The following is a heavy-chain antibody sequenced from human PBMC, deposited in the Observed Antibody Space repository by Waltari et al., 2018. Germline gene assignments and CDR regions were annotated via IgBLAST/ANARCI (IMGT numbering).Heavy chain of an antibody. V-gene: IGHV3-53*01. D-gene: IGHD1-1*01. CDR1: GFTVSSNY. Sequence: EVQLVESGGGLIQPGGSLRLSCAASGFTVSSNYMSWVRQAPGKGLEWVSVIDSGGSTYYADSVKGRFTISRDNSKNTLYLQMNSRRAEDTAVYYCARAQTEGYYYYYGMDVWGQGTTVTVSS. CDR2: IDSGGST. CDR3: ARAQTEGYYYYYGMDV. J-gene: IGHJ6*02.